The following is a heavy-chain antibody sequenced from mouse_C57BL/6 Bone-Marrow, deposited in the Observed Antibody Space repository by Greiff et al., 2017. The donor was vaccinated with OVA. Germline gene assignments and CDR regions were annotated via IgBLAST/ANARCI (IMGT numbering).Heavy chain of an antibody. J-gene: IGHJ4*01. CDR2: ISSGGSYT. Sequence: EVKVVESGGDLVKPGGSLKLSCAASGFTFSSYGMSWVRQTPDKRLEWVATISSGGSYTYYPDSVKGRFTISRDNAKNTLYLQMSSLNSEDTAMYYCARRHHYYGSLYAMDYWGQGTSVTVSS. D-gene: IGHD1-1*01. V-gene: IGHV5-6*01. CDR3: ARRHHYYGSLYAMDY. CDR1: GFTFSSYG.